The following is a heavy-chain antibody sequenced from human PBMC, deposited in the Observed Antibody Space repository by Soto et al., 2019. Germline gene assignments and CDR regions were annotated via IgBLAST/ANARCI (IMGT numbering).Heavy chain of an antibody. CDR3: ARNSYDRGVLFP. D-gene: IGHD3-10*02. J-gene: IGHJ4*02. CDR1: GYTFTNYT. V-gene: IGHV1-3*01. CDR2: INAGNGDT. Sequence: ASVKVSCKASGYTFTNYTIHWVRQAPGQRLEWMGWINAGNGDTKYSQKFQGRVAITRDTSASTAYMELSSLRSEDTAVYYCARNSYDRGVLFPGGRGTLVPVSS.